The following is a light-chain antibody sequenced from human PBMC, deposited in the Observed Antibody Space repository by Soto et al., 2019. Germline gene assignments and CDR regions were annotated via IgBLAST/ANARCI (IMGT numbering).Light chain of an antibody. CDR3: QQYDNYPLT. CDR1: QSVRSW. Sequence: DIQITKSPSTLSTSVGDRVTITSRASQSVRSWLAWYQQKPGKAPKCLIYDASSLESGVPSRFSGSGSGTEFTLTISSLQPDDFATYYCQQYDNYPLTFGGGTKVDSK. CDR2: DAS. V-gene: IGKV1-5*01. J-gene: IGKJ4*01.